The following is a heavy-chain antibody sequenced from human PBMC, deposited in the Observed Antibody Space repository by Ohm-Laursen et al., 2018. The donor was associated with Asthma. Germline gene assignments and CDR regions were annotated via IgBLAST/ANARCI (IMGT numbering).Heavy chain of an antibody. CDR3: ARFHHDYGGNTGIYFDY. Sequence: SLRLSCAASGLTFSSYWMTWVRQAPGKGPEWVAHIKEDGSEESYLASVKGRFTISRDNAKNSLYLQMNSLRAEDTAVYYCARFHHDYGGNTGIYFDYWGQGTLVTVSS. J-gene: IGHJ4*02. CDR2: IKEDGSEE. D-gene: IGHD4-23*01. V-gene: IGHV3-7*02. CDR1: GLTFSSYW.